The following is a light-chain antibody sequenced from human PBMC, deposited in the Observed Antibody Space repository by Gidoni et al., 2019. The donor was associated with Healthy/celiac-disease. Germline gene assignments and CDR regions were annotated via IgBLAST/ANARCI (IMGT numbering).Light chain of an antibody. CDR2: RDS. CDR1: HIGSKN. J-gene: IGLJ2*01. Sequence: SYELTQPLSVSVVLGPTARITCGGNHIGSKNVHWYQQKPGQAPVLVIYRDSNRPSGIPERFSGSNSGNTATLTISRAQAGDEADYYCQVWDSSTVVFGGGTKLTVL. CDR3: QVWDSSTVV. V-gene: IGLV3-9*01.